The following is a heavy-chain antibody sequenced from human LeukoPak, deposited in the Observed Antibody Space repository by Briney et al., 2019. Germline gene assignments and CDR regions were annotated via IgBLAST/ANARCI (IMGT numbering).Heavy chain of an antibody. V-gene: IGHV1-69*13. CDR3: ATSHLGYCRGGSCYFDY. Sequence: GASVKVSCKASGGTFSSYAISWVRQAPGQGLEWMGGIIPIFGTANYAQKFQGRVTITADESTSTAYMELSSLRSEDTAVYYCATSHLGYCRGGSCYFDYWGQGTLVTVSS. J-gene: IGHJ4*02. CDR1: GGTFSSYA. D-gene: IGHD2-15*01. CDR2: IIPIFGTA.